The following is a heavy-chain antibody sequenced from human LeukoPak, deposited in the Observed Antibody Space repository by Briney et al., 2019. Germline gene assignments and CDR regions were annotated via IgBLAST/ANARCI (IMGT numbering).Heavy chain of an antibody. CDR1: GDSVSSDSAA. J-gene: IGHJ4*02. CDR2: IYYRSKWFT. D-gene: IGHD6-19*01. Sequence: SQTLSLTCAISGDSVSSDSAAWNWIRQSPSRGLECLGRIYYRSKWFTDYAVSVKSRITINPDTSKNQFSLHLNSVTPEDTAAYYCARVQWLGNGGFDYWGQGTLVTVSS. V-gene: IGHV6-1*01. CDR3: ARVQWLGNGGFDY.